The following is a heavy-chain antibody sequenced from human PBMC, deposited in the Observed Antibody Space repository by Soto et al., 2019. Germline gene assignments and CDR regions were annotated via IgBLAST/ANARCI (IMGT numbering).Heavy chain of an antibody. V-gene: IGHV3-21*01. J-gene: IGHJ3*02. D-gene: IGHD2-2*01. CDR2: ISSSSSYI. CDR3: ARALVPADFFGAFDI. Sequence: PGGSLRLSCAASGFTLSSYSMTWVRQAPGKGLEWVSSISSSSSYIYYADSVKGRFTISRDNAKNSLYLQMNSLRAEDTAVYCCARALVPADFFGAFDIWGQGTMVTVSS. CDR1: GFTLSSYS.